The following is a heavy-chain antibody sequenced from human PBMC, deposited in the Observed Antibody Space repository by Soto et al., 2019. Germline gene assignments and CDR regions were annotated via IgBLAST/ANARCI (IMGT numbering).Heavy chain of an antibody. V-gene: IGHV4-30-4*01. CDR2: IYYSGST. CDR3: DRYLPNLYYDYVWGSYRPGFDYFDY. J-gene: IGHJ4*02. CDR1: DGYISSGDYY. Sequence: PSETLSLTCTVSDGYISSGDYYWSWISQPPGKGLDWIGYIYYSGSTYYNPSLKSRVTISVDTSKNQFSLKLSSVTAADTAVYYCDRYLPNLYYDYVWGSYRPGFDYFDYWGQGTLVTVSS. D-gene: IGHD3-16*02.